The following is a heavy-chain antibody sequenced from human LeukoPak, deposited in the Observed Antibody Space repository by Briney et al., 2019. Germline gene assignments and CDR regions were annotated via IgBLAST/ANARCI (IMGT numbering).Heavy chain of an antibody. V-gene: IGHV3-7*01. CDR1: GFTFSSYW. J-gene: IGHJ6*03. D-gene: IGHD6-19*01. CDR2: IKQDGSEK. CDR3: ARVYSSGGYGGSYYYYMDV. Sequence: PGGSLRLSCAASGFTFSSYWMSWVRQAPGKGLEWVANIKQDGSEKYYVDSVKGRFTISRDNAKNSLYLQMNSLRAEDTAVYYCARVYSSGGYGGSYYYYMDVWGKGTTVTVSS.